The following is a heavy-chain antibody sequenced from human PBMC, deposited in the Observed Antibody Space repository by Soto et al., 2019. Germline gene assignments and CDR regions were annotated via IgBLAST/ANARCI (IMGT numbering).Heavy chain of an antibody. J-gene: IGHJ1*01. Sequence: GGSLRLSCAASGFNPNSYSLNWVRQAPGKGLEWVAIMSFDGSNKFYADSVKAQFTISRDNSKNMLYLNWYSLRPDDTAAYSSPKTSSFDLVEDAFHMWRQG. CDR2: MSFDGSNK. V-gene: IGHV3-30-3*02. D-gene: IGHD3-9*01. CDR1: GFNPNSYS. CDR3: PKTSSFDLVEDAFHM.